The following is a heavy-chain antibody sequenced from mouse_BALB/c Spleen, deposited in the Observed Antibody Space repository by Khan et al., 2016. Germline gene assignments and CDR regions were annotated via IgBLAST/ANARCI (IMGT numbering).Heavy chain of an antibody. CDR3: ARGYYGWFAY. J-gene: IGHJ3*01. Sequence: EVQLQESGPDLVKPSQSLSLTCTVTGYSITSGYSWHWIRQFPGNKLEWMGYIHYSGSTNYHPSLKSRISITRDISKNQFFMQLISVTTEDTATYYCARGYYGWFAYWGQGTLVTISA. D-gene: IGHD1-1*01. CDR1: GYSITSGYS. V-gene: IGHV3-1*02. CDR2: IHYSGST.